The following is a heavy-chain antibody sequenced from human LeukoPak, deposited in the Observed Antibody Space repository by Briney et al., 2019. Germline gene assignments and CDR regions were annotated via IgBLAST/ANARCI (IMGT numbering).Heavy chain of an antibody. J-gene: IGHJ4*02. CDR1: GGSISSGGYY. D-gene: IGHD1-26*01. V-gene: IGHV4-39*01. CDR2: IYYSGST. Sequence: PSQTLSLTCTVSGGSISSGGYYWGWNRQPPGKGLEWIGSIYYSGSTYYNPSLKSRVTISVDTSKNQFSLKLSSVTAADTAVYYCARHVGSGSYFDFWGQGTLVTVSS. CDR3: ARHVGSGSYFDF.